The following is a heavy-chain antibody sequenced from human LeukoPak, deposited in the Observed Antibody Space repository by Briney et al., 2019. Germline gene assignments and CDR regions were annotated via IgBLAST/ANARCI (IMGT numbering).Heavy chain of an antibody. CDR3: SRGGGQWLIPDFDY. Sequence: PSETLSLTCTVSGDSISPYYWSWIRQSAEKGLHWIGRFSAGGTTDYHPSLKSRVTMSVDTSKTQFSLKMTSVPAADTAVYYCSRGGGQWLIPDFDYWGQGLLVIVSS. J-gene: IGHJ4*02. CDR2: FSAGGTT. V-gene: IGHV4-4*07. CDR1: GDSISPYY. D-gene: IGHD6-19*01.